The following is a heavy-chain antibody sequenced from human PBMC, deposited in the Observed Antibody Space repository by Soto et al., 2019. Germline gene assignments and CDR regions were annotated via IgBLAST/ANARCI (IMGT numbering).Heavy chain of an antibody. V-gene: IGHV1-69*01. CDR2: IIPICGTA. D-gene: IGHD1-26*01. CDR1: GGTFSSYS. CDR3: ARDGGRHSGGIDY. Sequence: QVQLVQSGAEVKKPGSSVKVSCKASGGTFSSYSINWVRQAPGHGLEWMGEIIPICGTANYAQKFQGRVTITADESTSTAYIELSSLRSEGTAVYYCARDGGRHSGGIDYWGQGTLVTVSS. J-gene: IGHJ4*02.